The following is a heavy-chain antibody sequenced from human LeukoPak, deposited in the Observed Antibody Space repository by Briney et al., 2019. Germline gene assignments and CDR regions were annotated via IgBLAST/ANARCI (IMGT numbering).Heavy chain of an antibody. J-gene: IGHJ3*02. CDR1: EFTFSSYE. D-gene: IGHD3-16*02. CDR3: ARDGGWDYVWGSYRSGAFDI. V-gene: IGHV3-48*03. CDR2: ISSSGSTI. Sequence: GGSLRLSCAASEFTFSSYEMNWVRQAPGKGLEWVSYISSSGSTIYYADSVKGRFTISRDNAKNSLYLQMNSLRAEDTAVYYCARDGGWDYVWGSYRSGAFDIWGQGTMVTVSS.